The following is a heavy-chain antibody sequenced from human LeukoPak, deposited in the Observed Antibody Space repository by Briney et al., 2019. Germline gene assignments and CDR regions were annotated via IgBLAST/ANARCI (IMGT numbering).Heavy chain of an antibody. Sequence: ASVKVSCKASGYTFTSYGISWVRQAPGQGLEWMGWISACNGNTNYAQKLQGRVTMTTDTSTSTAYMELRSLRSDDTAVYYCARFIVPLYGDYLSNFDYWGQGTLVTVSS. J-gene: IGHJ4*02. CDR1: GYTFTSYG. CDR3: ARFIVPLYGDYLSNFDY. CDR2: ISACNGNT. D-gene: IGHD4-17*01. V-gene: IGHV1-18*01.